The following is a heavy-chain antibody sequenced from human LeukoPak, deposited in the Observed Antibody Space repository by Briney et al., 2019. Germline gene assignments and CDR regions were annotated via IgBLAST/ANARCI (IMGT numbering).Heavy chain of an antibody. V-gene: IGHV4-4*07. Sequence: SETLSLTCTVSGGSISSYYWSWIRQPAGKGLEWIGHIYTSGSTNYNPSLKSRVTISVDTSKNQFSLKLNSVTAADAAVYYCAKSNGYGLVDIWGQGTMVTVSS. J-gene: IGHJ3*02. D-gene: IGHD3-10*01. CDR1: GGSISSYY. CDR2: IYTSGST. CDR3: AKSNGYGLVDI.